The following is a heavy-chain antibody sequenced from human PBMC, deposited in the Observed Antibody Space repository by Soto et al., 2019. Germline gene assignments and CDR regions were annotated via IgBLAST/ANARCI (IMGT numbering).Heavy chain of an antibody. CDR3: AKPDYGDYLAAEYFQH. CDR2: ISYDGSNK. J-gene: IGHJ1*01. Sequence: GGSLRLSCAASGFTFSSYGMHWVRQAPGKGLEWVAVISYDGSNKYYADSVKGRFTISRDNSKNTLYLQMNSLRAEDTAVYYCAKPDYGDYLAAEYFQHWGQGTLVTVSS. CDR1: GFTFSSYG. V-gene: IGHV3-30*18. D-gene: IGHD4-17*01.